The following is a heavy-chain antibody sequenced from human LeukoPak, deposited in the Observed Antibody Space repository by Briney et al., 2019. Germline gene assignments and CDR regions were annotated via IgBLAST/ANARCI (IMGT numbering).Heavy chain of an antibody. Sequence: GVSLSLSCAASGFTFSSYAMSWVRQAPGKGLEWVSSISGGGGVTYYADSVKGRFTISRDNSKNTVYLQMHSLRAEDTAVYYCAKDPRVATIEIFDYWGQGTLVTVSS. CDR1: GFTFSSYA. V-gene: IGHV3-23*01. D-gene: IGHD5-12*01. CDR3: AKDPRVATIEIFDY. J-gene: IGHJ4*02. CDR2: ISGGGGVT.